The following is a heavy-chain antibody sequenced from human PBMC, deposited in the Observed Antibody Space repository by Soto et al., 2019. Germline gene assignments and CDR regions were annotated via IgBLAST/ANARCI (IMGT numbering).Heavy chain of an antibody. D-gene: IGHD2-2*01. Sequence: SETLSLTCAVSGGSISSGGYSWSWIRQPPGKGLEWIGYIYHSGSTYYNPSLKSRVTISVDRSKNQFSLKLSSVTAADTAVYYCATSAGIVLVPAAILGYFAYWGQGTLVTVSS. CDR1: GGSISSGGYS. J-gene: IGHJ4*02. CDR3: ATSAGIVLVPAAILGYFAY. V-gene: IGHV4-30-2*01. CDR2: IYHSGST.